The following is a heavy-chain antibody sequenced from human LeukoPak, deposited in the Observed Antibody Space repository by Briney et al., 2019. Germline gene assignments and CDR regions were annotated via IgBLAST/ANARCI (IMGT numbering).Heavy chain of an antibody. V-gene: IGHV4-34*01. J-gene: IGHJ4*02. CDR1: GGSFSGYY. CDR3: ARGLRGHYGSGSYYKRGFYFDY. Sequence: SETLSLTCAVYGGSFSGYYWSWIRQPLGKGLEWIGEINHSGSTNYNPSLKSRVTISVDTSKNQFSLKLSSVTAADTAVYYCARGLRGHYGSGSYYKRGFYFDYWGQGILVTVSS. CDR2: INHSGST. D-gene: IGHD3-10*01.